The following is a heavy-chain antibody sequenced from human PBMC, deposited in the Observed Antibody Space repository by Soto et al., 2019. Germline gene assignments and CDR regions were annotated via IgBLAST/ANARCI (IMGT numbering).Heavy chain of an antibody. Sequence: ASVKVSCKASGYAFTDYYLHWVRQAPGQGLEWMGWINAKSGDTHYAQKLQGGVTMTTDTSTRTAYMEVSSLRSEDTAVYYCARDPPVNIVATIPNNWFEPWGQGTLVTVSS. CDR3: ARDPPVNIVATIPNNWFEP. J-gene: IGHJ5*02. D-gene: IGHD5-12*01. CDR1: GYAFTDYY. V-gene: IGHV1-2*02. CDR2: INAKSGDT.